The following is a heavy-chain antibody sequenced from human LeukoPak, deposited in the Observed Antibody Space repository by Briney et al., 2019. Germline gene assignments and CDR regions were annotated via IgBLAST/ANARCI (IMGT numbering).Heavy chain of an antibody. CDR2: ISYDGINK. CDR3: AKRMGPSIAAADLDY. CDR1: GFTFSSYS. Sequence: GGSLRLSCAASGFTFSSYSMNWVRQAPGKGLEWVAVISYDGINKYYADSVKGRFTISRDNSKNTLSLQMNSLRVEDTAVYYCAKRMGPSIAAADLDYWGQGTLVTVSS. J-gene: IGHJ4*02. D-gene: IGHD6-13*01. V-gene: IGHV3-30*18.